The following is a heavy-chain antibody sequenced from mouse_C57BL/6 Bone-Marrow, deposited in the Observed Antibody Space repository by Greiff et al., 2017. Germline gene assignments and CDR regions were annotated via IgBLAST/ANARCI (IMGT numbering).Heavy chain of an antibody. CDR2: IPPNSGST. CDR1: GYTFTSYW. CDR3: ARSGGVYYGSSYGGY. Sequence: QVQLQQPGAELVKPGASVKLSCKASGYTFTSYWMHWVKQRPGQGLEWIGMIPPNSGSTYYNETFKSKATLTVDKSSSTAYMQLSSLTSEDSAVYYCARSGGVYYGSSYGGYWGQGTTHTVSS. D-gene: IGHD1-1*01. J-gene: IGHJ2*01. V-gene: IGHV1-64*01.